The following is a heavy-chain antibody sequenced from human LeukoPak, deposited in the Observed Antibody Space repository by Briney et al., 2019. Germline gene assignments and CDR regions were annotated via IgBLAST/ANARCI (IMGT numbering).Heavy chain of an antibody. CDR1: GGSFSGYY. J-gene: IGHJ6*03. D-gene: IGHD3-10*01. Sequence: PSETLSLTCAVYGGSFSGYYWSWIRQPPGKGLEWIGEINHSGSTNYNPSLKSRVTISVDTSKNQFSLKLRSVTAADTAVYYCARGPRYGSGSYYNGALTYYYYYMDVWGKGTTVTVSS. CDR2: INHSGST. CDR3: ARGPRYGSGSYYNGALTYYYYYMDV. V-gene: IGHV4-34*01.